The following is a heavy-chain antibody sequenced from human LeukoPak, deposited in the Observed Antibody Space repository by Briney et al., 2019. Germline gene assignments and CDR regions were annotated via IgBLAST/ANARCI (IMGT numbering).Heavy chain of an antibody. CDR3: AREYWSRLD. CDR1: GFTFTTYA. V-gene: IGHV3-7*01. Sequence: GGSLRLSCVAFGFTFTTYAMDWVRQAPGKGLEWVANIREDESERNYVDSVRGRFTISRDNAWNSLYLQMDSLRPEDTAVYYCAREYWSRLDWGRGTLVTVSS. CDR2: IREDESER. D-gene: IGHD2-15*01. J-gene: IGHJ4*02.